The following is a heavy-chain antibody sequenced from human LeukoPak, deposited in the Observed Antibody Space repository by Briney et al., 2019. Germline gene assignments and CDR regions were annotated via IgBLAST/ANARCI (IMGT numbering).Heavy chain of an antibody. Sequence: PSETLSLTCTVSGGAMNNYYWHWIRQPAGKGLEWIGRIYSSGNTNYNPSLESRVTMSVDTSKNQFSLKLNSVTAADTAMYYCARDLRNWSGKNNWFDPWGQGTLVTVSS. CDR2: IYSSGNT. V-gene: IGHV4-4*07. D-gene: IGHD3-3*01. CDR3: ARDLRNWSGKNNWFDP. J-gene: IGHJ5*02. CDR1: GGAMNNYY.